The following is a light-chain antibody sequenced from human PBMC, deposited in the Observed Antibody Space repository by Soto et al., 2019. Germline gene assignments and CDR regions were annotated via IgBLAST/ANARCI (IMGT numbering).Light chain of an antibody. CDR3: SSYKSSSTLHVV. Sequence: QSALTQPASVSGSPGQSITISCTGTSSDVGGYNYVSWYQQHPGKAPKLMIYDVSNRPSGVSNRFSGSKSGNTASLTISGLQAEDEADYYCSSYKSSSTLHVVFGGGTQLTVL. V-gene: IGLV2-14*01. CDR1: SSDVGGYNY. CDR2: DVS. J-gene: IGLJ2*01.